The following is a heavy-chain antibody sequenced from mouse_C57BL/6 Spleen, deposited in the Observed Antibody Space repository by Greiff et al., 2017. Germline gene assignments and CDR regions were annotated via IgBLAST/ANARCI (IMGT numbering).Heavy chain of an antibody. V-gene: IGHV1-22*01. CDR1: GYTFTDYN. CDR3: AREEMVTTGYYFDY. D-gene: IGHD2-2*01. CDR2: INPNNGGT. Sequence: VQLQQSGPELVKPGASVKMSCKASGYTFTDYNMHWVKQSHGKRLEWIGYINPNNGGTSYTQKFKGKATLAVNKSSSTAYMELRSLTSEDSAVYYCAREEMVTTGYYFDYWGQGTTLTVSS. J-gene: IGHJ2*01.